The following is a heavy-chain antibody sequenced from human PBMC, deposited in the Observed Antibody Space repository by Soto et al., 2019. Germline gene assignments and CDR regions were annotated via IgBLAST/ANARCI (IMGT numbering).Heavy chain of an antibody. CDR2: ISTAGSEK. Sequence: PGWSLRLSCVASGFRFSRSGIPWARQAAGKGLEWVAVISTAGSEKHYEECLKGRFTISRAKSKNTLYLQVNSLRAEDTAVYYCAKDRSYLGDYGMDVWGQGTTVTVSS. D-gene: IGHD3-16*01. J-gene: IGHJ6*02. CDR3: AKDRSYLGDYGMDV. V-gene: IGHV3-30*18. CDR1: GFRFSRSG.